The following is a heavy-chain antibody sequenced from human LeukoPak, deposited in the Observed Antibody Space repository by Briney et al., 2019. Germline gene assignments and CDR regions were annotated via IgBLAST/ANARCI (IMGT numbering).Heavy chain of an antibody. CDR3: ARRDGRAMGQRRVVDY. V-gene: IGHV4-34*01. CDR1: GGSFSGYY. J-gene: IGHJ4*02. CDR2: INHSGST. D-gene: IGHD5-18*01. Sequence: SGTLSLTCAVYGGSFSGYYWSWIRQPPGKGLEWIGEINHSGSTNYNPSLKSRVTISVDTSKNQFSLKLSSVTAADTAVYYCARRDGRAMGQRRVVDYWGQGTLVTVSS.